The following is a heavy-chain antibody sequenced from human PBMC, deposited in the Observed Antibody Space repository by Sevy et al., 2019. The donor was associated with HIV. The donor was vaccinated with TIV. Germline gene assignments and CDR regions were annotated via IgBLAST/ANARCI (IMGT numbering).Heavy chain of an antibody. CDR1: GFTFSKYW. CDR3: ARDDGNYYFHY. Sequence: GGSLRLSCAASGFTFSKYWMGWVRQAPGKGLEWVANIKQDAGRKYYVDSAKGRFTISRDNAKNSLYLQMNSLRAEDTAVYFCARDDGNYYFHYWGQGTLVTVSS. J-gene: IGHJ4*02. V-gene: IGHV3-7*01. D-gene: IGHD1-7*01. CDR2: IKQDAGRK.